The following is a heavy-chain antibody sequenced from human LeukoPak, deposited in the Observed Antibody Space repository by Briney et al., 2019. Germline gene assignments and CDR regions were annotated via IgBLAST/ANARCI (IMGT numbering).Heavy chain of an antibody. D-gene: IGHD6-19*01. V-gene: IGHV1-46*01. CDR3: ARDSGWYRLYYYYYYMDV. J-gene: IGHJ6*03. CDR2: INPSGGST. Sequence: ASVKVSCKASGYTFTSYYMHWVRQAPGQGLEWMGIINPSGGSTSYAQKLQGRVTMTRDMSTSTVYMELSSLRSEDTAVYYCARDSGWYRLYYYYYYMDVWGKGTTVTVSS. CDR1: GYTFTSYY.